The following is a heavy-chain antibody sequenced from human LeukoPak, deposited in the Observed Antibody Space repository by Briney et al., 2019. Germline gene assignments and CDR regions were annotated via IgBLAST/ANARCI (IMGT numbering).Heavy chain of an antibody. CDR3: TRERLERHDAFDM. Sequence: GGSLRLSCAASGFTFSSYWMHWVRQAPGKGLVWVSRISSDGRSTSHADSVKGRFTISRDNAKNTLYLQMNSLRAEDTAVYYCTRERLERHDAFDMWGQGTVVTVSS. CDR1: GFTFSSYW. CDR2: ISSDGRST. D-gene: IGHD1-1*01. V-gene: IGHV3-74*01. J-gene: IGHJ3*02.